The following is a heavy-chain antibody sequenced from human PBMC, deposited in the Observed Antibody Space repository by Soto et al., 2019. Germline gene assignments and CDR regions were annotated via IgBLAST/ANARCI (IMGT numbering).Heavy chain of an antibody. V-gene: IGHV3-23*01. CDR1: GLTFSNFA. CDR3: ASAIVTGYYRYPSYDMDV. J-gene: IGHJ6*03. D-gene: IGHD3-9*01. Sequence: GGSLRLSCVASGLTFSNFAMTWVRQAPGKGLEWVSGISGSGGDTYYADSVKGRFTTSRDNSENTLYLQMNSLRAEDTAVYYCASAIVTGYYRYPSYDMDVWGKGTTVTGSS. CDR2: ISGSGGDT.